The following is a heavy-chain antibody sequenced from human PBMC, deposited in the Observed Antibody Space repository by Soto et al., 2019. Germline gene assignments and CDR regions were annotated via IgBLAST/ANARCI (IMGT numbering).Heavy chain of an antibody. J-gene: IGHJ6*02. CDR3: AKTRSFTLGFYYDGMDV. CDR1: GYTFSSYW. V-gene: IGHV5-51*01. D-gene: IGHD6-6*01. Sequence: GGSLKISCQASGYTFSSYWIGWVRQMPGKDLEWMGIIYPGDSDTRYSPSFQGQVTISADKSLRTTYLQWTSLKASDTALYYCAKTRSFTLGFYYDGMDVWGQGTTVTVSS. CDR2: IYPGDSDT.